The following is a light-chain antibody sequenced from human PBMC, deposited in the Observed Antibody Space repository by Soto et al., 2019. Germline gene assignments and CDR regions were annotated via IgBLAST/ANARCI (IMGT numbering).Light chain of an antibody. Sequence: EIVLTQSPASLSLSPGERATVSCRSSQSVSSSYLAWYQQKPGQAPRLLIHGASSRATGIPDRFSGSGSGTDFTLTISRLEPEDFGVYYCQHFGPTLGFTFGQGTRLEIK. CDR2: GAS. V-gene: IGKV3-20*01. CDR1: QSVSSSY. J-gene: IGKJ5*01. CDR3: QHFGPTLGFT.